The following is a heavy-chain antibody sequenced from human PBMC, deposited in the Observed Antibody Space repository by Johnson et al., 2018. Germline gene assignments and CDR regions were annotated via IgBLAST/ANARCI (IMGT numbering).Heavy chain of an antibody. CDR1: GYTFTSYA. CDR3: ARGFMTGASDPV. CDR2: MNPNSGNT. V-gene: IGHV1-8*02. Sequence: QVQLVQSGAEVKKPGASVKVSCKASGYTFTSYAMHWVRQATGQGLEWMGWMNPNSGNTGYAQEFQGRVTMTRNTSISPAHKELSSLRPEGTAGYYRARGFMTGASDPVWGQGTTVTVSS. J-gene: IGHJ6*02. D-gene: IGHD3-9*01.